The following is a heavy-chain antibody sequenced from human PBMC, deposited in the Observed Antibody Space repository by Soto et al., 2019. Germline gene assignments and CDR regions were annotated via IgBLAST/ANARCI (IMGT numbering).Heavy chain of an antibody. CDR2: ISTEGSNT. V-gene: IGHV3-74*01. Sequence: EVQLVQSGGGLVQPGGSLRLSCVTSGFTFSNYWMHWARQVPGKGLMWVSRISTEGSNTGYADSVKGRFTISRDNAKNTLFLQMSSLRAEDTAVYYCVTDLLYTSSSGSNSWGQGTLVTVSS. J-gene: IGHJ4*02. D-gene: IGHD6-6*01. CDR1: GFTFSNYW. CDR3: VTDLLYTSSSGSNS.